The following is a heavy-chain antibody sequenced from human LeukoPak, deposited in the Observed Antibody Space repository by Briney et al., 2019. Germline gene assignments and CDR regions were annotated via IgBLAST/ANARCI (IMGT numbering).Heavy chain of an antibody. J-gene: IGHJ4*02. CDR3: ARDMYGSGSYYSTGGNY. V-gene: IGHV3-21*01. D-gene: IGHD3-10*01. CDR2: ISSSSSYI. CDR1: GFTFSSYS. Sequence: PGGSLRLSCAASGFTFSSYSMNWVRQAPGKGLEWVSSISSSSSYIYHADSVKGRFTISRDNAKNSLYLQMNSLRAEDTAVYYCARDMYGSGSYYSTGGNYWGQGTLVTVSS.